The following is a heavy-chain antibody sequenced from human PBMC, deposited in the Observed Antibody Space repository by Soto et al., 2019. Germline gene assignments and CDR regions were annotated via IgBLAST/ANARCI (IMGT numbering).Heavy chain of an antibody. D-gene: IGHD6-13*01. CDR2: IYYSGST. J-gene: IGHJ4*02. CDR3: ARGTAAGTGGGPYDY. Sequence: SETLSLTCTVSGGTISSGGYYWSWIRQHPGKGLEWIGYIYYSGSTYYNPSLKSRVTISVDTSKTQFSLKLSSVTAADTAGYYCARGTAAGTGGGPYDYWGQGTLVTVSS. V-gene: IGHV4-31*03. CDR1: GGTISSGGYY.